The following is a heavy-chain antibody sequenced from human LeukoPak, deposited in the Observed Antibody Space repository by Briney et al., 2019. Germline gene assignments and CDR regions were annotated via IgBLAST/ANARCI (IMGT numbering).Heavy chain of an antibody. CDR3: ATLDYFGSGSYYNVAS. Sequence: GGSLRLSCAASGFTFSSYWMSWVRQAPGKGLEWVANIKQDGSEKYYVDSVKGRFTISRDNAKNSLYLQTNSLRAEDTAVYYCATLDYFGSGSYYNVASWGQGTLVTVSS. CDR1: GFTFSSYW. CDR2: IKQDGSEK. D-gene: IGHD3-10*01. V-gene: IGHV3-7*03. J-gene: IGHJ4*02.